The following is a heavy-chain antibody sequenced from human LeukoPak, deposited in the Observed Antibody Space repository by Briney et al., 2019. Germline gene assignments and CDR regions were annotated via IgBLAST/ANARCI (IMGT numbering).Heavy chain of an antibody. CDR1: GFTFTDFY. CDR3: GRGFSIVPAGIPDY. J-gene: IGHJ4*02. CDR2: ISISGTTI. Sequence: GGSLRLSCAASGFTFTDFYMSWIRQAPGKGLEWVSYISISGTTIYYADSVKGRFTFSRDNAKNSLYLQMNSLRAEDTAVYYCGRGFSIVPAGIPDYWGLGTLVTVSS. V-gene: IGHV3-11*04. D-gene: IGHD2-2*02.